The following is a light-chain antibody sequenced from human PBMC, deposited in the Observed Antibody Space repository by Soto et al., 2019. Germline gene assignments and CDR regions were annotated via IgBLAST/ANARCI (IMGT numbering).Light chain of an antibody. V-gene: IGKV3-11*01. CDR2: DAS. Sequence: EILLTQSPATLSLSPGERATLSCRASQSVRNYLAWYQQKPGQAPRLLIYDASNRATGIPARFSGSGSGTDSTLTISSLEPEDFAVYYCHHRRNWWTFGQGTKVELK. CDR1: QSVRNY. CDR3: HHRRNWWT. J-gene: IGKJ1*01.